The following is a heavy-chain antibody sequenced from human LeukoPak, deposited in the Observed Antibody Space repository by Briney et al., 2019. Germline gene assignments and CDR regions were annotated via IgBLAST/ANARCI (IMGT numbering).Heavy chain of an antibody. CDR2: IRFDGSNN. V-gene: IGHV3-30*02. D-gene: IGHD1-26*01. Sequence: GGSLRLSCAASGFTFNSYGIHWVRQAPGKGLEWVAFIRFDGSNNYYADSVKGRFTISRDNSKNTLYLQMNSLRSEDTAVYYCARDEDGLSGSYSLDAFDIWGQGTMVTVSS. CDR3: ARDEDGLSGSYSLDAFDI. CDR1: GFTFNSYG. J-gene: IGHJ3*02.